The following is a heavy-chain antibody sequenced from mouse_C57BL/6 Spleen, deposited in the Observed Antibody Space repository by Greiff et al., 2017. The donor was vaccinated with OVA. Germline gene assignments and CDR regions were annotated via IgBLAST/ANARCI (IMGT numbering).Heavy chain of an antibody. D-gene: IGHD3-2*02. Sequence: LQESGAELVRPGTSVKVSCKASGYAFTNYLIEWVKQRPGQGLEWIGVINPGSGGTNYNEKFKGKATLTADKSSSTAYMQLSSLTSEDSAVYFCARTAQDYYFDYWGQGTTLTVSS. CDR3: ARTAQDYYFDY. V-gene: IGHV1-54*01. J-gene: IGHJ2*01. CDR2: INPGSGGT. CDR1: GYAFTNYL.